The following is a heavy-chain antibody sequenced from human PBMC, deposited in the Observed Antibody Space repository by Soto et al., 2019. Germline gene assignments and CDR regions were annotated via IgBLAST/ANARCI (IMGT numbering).Heavy chain of an antibody. D-gene: IGHD6-13*01. J-gene: IGHJ6*02. CDR1: GGTFSSYA. CDR3: ARGIAAAGTGGPDYYYGMDV. Sequence: QVQLVQSGAEVKKPGSSVKVSCKASGGTFSSYAISWVRQAPGQGLEWMEGIIPIFGTANYAQKFQGRVTITADKSTSTAYMELSSLRSEDTAVYYCARGIAAAGTGGPDYYYGMDVWGQGTTVTVSS. CDR2: IIPIFGTA. V-gene: IGHV1-69*06.